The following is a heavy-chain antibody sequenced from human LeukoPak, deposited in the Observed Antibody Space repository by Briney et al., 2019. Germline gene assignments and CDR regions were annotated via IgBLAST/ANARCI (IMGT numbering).Heavy chain of an antibody. J-gene: IGHJ4*02. Sequence: GGSLRLSCAASGCTFSSYSMNWVRQAPGKGLEWVSSISSSSSYIYYADSVKGRFTISRDNAKNSLYLQMNSLRAEDTAVYYCARISGLGVYGSGSYYIFDYWGQGTLVTVSS. V-gene: IGHV3-21*01. CDR2: ISSSSSYI. D-gene: IGHD3-10*01. CDR1: GCTFSSYS. CDR3: ARISGLGVYGSGSYYIFDY.